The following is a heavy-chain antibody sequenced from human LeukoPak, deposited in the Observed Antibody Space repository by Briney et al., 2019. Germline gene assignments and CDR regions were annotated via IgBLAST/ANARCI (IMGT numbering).Heavy chain of an antibody. J-gene: IGHJ4*02. D-gene: IGHD3-10*01. Sequence: SETLSLTCAVYGGSFSGYYWSWIRQPPGKGLEWIGEINHSGSTNYNPSLKSRVTISVDTSKNQFSLKLSSVTAADTAVYYCARDRGVRDFDYWGQGTLVTVSS. CDR1: GGSFSGYY. V-gene: IGHV4-34*01. CDR2: INHSGST. CDR3: ARDRGVRDFDY.